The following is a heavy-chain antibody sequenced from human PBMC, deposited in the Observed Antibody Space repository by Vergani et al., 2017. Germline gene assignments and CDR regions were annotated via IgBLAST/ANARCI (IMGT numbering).Heavy chain of an antibody. D-gene: IGHD3-22*01. J-gene: IGHJ4*02. V-gene: IGHV1-8*01. CDR3: ARAPPPRDYYDSSSGFDY. CDR1: GYTFTSYD. Sequence: QVQLVQSGAEVKKPGSSVKVSCKASGYTFTSYDINWVRQATGQGLEWMGWMNPNSGNTGYAQKFQGRVTMTRNTSISTAYMELSSLRSEDTAVYYCARAPPPRDYYDSSSGFDYWGQGTLVTVSS. CDR2: MNPNSGNT.